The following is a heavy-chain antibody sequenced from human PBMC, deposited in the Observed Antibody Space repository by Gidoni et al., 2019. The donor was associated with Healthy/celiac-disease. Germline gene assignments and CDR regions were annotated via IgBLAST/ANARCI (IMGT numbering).Heavy chain of an antibody. V-gene: IGHV3-33*01. CDR3: ARDESSSSVWDYYYGMDV. CDR1: GFTFRSYG. J-gene: IGHJ6*02. D-gene: IGHD6-6*01. CDR2: IWYDGSNK. Sequence: QVQLVESGGGVVQPGRSLRLSCAASGFTFRSYGMHWVRQAPGKGLEWVAVIWYDGSNKYYADSVKGRFTISRDNSKNTLYLQMNSLRAEDTAVYYCARDESSSSVWDYYYGMDVWGQGTTVTVSS.